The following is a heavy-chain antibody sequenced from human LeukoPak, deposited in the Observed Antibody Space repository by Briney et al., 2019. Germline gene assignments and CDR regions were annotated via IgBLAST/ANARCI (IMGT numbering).Heavy chain of an antibody. D-gene: IGHD5/OR15-5a*01. J-gene: IGHJ5*02. CDR1: GYAFNDIY. Sequence: ASVKVSCKASGYAFNDIYFNWVRQAPGQGLEWMGWINPNSGARIYSQKFQGRVTMDTSVSTVYMELSSLTSDDTAVYYCATSTSVTHTRDPWGQGTLVTVYS. V-gene: IGHV1-2*02. CDR3: ATSTSVTHTRDP. CDR2: INPNSGAR.